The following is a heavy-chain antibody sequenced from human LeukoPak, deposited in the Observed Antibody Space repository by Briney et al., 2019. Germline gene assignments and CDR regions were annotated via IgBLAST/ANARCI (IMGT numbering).Heavy chain of an antibody. V-gene: IGHV4-30-2*01. CDR2: IYHSGST. Sequence: SQTLPLTCAVSGGSINSGGYSWSWIRQPPGKGLEWIGYIYHSGSTYYNPSLKSRVTISVGRSRNQFSLKLSSVTAADTAVYYCARAVMEWLFGGSHAGAFDIWGQGTMVTVSS. CDR3: ARAVMEWLFGGSHAGAFDI. D-gene: IGHD3-3*01. CDR1: GGSINSGGYS. J-gene: IGHJ3*02.